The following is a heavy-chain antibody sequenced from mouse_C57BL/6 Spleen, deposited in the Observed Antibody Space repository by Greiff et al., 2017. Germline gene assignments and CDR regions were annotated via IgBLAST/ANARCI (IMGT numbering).Heavy chain of an antibody. V-gene: IGHV1-82*01. CDR1: GYAFSSSW. Sequence: VQLQQSGPELVKPGASVKISCKASGYAFSSSWMNWVKQRPGKGLEWIGRIYPGDGDTNYNGKFKGKATLTADKSSSTAYMQLSSLTSEDSAVYFCARCGSSGWYFDVWGTGTTVTVSS. CDR2: IYPGDGDT. J-gene: IGHJ1*03. CDR3: ARCGSSGWYFDV. D-gene: IGHD1-1*01.